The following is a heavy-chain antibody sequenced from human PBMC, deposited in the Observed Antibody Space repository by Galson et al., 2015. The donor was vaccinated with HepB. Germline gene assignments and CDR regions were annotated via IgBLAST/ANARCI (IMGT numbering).Heavy chain of an antibody. CDR2: INPNSGGT. Sequence: SVKVSCKASGYTFTGYYMHWVRQAPGQGLEWMGWINPNSGGTNYAQKFQGRVTMTRDTSISTAYMELSSLRSEDTAVYYCARGLWLRSRNTLGYWGQGTLVTVSS. J-gene: IGHJ4*02. D-gene: IGHD5-12*01. CDR3: ARGLWLRSRNTLGY. V-gene: IGHV1-2*02. CDR1: GYTFTGYY.